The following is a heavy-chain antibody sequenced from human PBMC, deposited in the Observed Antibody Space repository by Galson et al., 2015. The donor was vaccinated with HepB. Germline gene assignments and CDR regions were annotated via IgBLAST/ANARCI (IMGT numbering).Heavy chain of an antibody. CDR1: GFTFSDYY. CDR2: ISSSGSTI. J-gene: IGHJ6*02. D-gene: IGHD2-15*01. Sequence: SLRLSCAASGFTFSDYYMSWIRQAPGKGLEWVSYISSSGSTIYYADSVKGRFTISRDNAKNSLYLQMNSLRAEDTAVYYCARHLYCSGGSCYSGEFRDDDGMDVWGQGTTDTVSS. CDR3: ARHLYCSGGSCYSGEFRDDDGMDV. V-gene: IGHV3-11*01.